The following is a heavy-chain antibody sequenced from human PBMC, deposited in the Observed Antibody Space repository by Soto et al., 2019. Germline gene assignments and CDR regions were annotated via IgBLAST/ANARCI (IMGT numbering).Heavy chain of an antibody. CDR2: INPNSGGT. D-gene: IGHD3-3*01. CDR1: GYTFTGYY. CDR3: ARDSLRAFSRVRPRFLEWYFDL. Sequence: QVQLVQSGAEVKKPGASVKVSCKASGYTFTGYYMHWVRQAPGQGLEWMGWINPNSGGTNYAQKFQGWVTMTRDTSISTAYMELSRLRSDDTAVYYCARDSLRAFSRVRPRFLEWYFDLWGRGTLVTVSS. V-gene: IGHV1-2*04. J-gene: IGHJ2*01.